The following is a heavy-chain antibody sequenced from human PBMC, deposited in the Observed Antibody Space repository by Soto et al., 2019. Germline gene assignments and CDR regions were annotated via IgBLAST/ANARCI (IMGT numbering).Heavy chain of an antibody. Sequence: EVQLVESGGGLVKPGGSLRLSCAASGFTFSNAWMSWVRQAPGRGLEWVGRIKSKADGGTTDYAAPVQGRFSISRDDSKNTLYLQMNSLKTEDTAVYYCLLNYYDTSGSYPYYVDYWGQGTLVTVSS. CDR3: LLNYYDTSGSYPYYVDY. CDR2: IKSKADGGTT. V-gene: IGHV3-15*01. J-gene: IGHJ4*02. CDR1: GFTFSNAW. D-gene: IGHD3-22*01.